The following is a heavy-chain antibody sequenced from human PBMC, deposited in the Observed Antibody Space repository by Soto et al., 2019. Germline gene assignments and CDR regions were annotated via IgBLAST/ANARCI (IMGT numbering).Heavy chain of an antibody. V-gene: IGHV4-4*02. CDR1: GVPISSSSW. CDR3: AGGFGSGHYDY. Sequence: QVQLQESGPGLVKPSGTLSLTCTVSGVPISSSSWWTWVRQPPGKGLEWVGEIYHSGSTNYNPSLKSRVAISVDKSKNQFSLKLTSVTAADTAVYYCAGGFGSGHYDYWGQGTLVTVYS. CDR2: IYHSGST. J-gene: IGHJ4*02. D-gene: IGHD3-10*01.